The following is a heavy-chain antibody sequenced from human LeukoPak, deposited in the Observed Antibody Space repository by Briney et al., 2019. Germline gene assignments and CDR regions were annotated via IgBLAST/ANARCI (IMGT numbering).Heavy chain of an antibody. CDR1: GFTFSNYE. D-gene: IGHD3-22*01. J-gene: IGHJ3*02. CDR3: ARPTYFYGSVDAFDI. CDR2: VSNSGRTI. V-gene: IGHV3-48*03. Sequence: GGSLRLSCSASGFTFSNYEMNWVRQAPGKGLEWISYVSNSGRTIYYADSVKGRFTISRDNAKSSLSLQMNSLRDEDTAVYYCARPTYFYGSVDAFDIWGQGTLVTVSS.